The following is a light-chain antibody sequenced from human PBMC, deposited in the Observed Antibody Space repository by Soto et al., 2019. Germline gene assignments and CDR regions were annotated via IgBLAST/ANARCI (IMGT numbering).Light chain of an antibody. CDR3: MSYTDSTSLV. J-gene: IGLJ1*01. CDR2: EVS. Sequence: LTQPASVSGSPGQSITISCTGTSSDVGGYKYVSWYQHHPGKAPKLMIYEVSNRPSGVSNRFSGSKSGNTASLTISGLQAEDEADYYCMSYTDSTSLVFGTGTKVTVL. CDR1: SSDVGGYKY. V-gene: IGLV2-14*01.